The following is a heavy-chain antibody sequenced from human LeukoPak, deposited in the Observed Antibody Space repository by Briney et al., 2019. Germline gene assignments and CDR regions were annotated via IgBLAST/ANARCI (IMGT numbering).Heavy chain of an antibody. J-gene: IGHJ4*02. CDR2: ISSSSSYI. Sequence: GGSLRLSCAASGFTFSSYSMNWVRQAPGKGLEWVSPISSSSSYIYYADSVKGRFTISRDNAKNSLYLQMNSLRAEDTAVYYCAREEGLRYFDWSSRGFDYWGQGTLVTVSS. D-gene: IGHD3-9*01. V-gene: IGHV3-21*01. CDR3: AREEGLRYFDWSSRGFDY. CDR1: GFTFSSYS.